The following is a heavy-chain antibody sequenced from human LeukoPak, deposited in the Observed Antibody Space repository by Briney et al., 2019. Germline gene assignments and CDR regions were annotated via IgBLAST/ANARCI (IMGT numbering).Heavy chain of an antibody. J-gene: IGHJ3*01. D-gene: IGHD1-26*01. CDR3: ARDRRWEQLHAFDL. Sequence: PWETLSLTCTVSGDSISSYFWSWIRQPPGKGLEWIAYVHYSESTNYNPSLKSRVTISLDTAWNQFSLMLSSVTAADTALYYCARDRRWEQLHAFDLWGPGAMVTASS. CDR1: GDSISSYF. CDR2: VHYSEST. V-gene: IGHV4-59*01.